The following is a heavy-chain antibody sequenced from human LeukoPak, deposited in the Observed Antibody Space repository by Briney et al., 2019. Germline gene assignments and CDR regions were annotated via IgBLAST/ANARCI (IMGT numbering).Heavy chain of an antibody. D-gene: IGHD1-26*01. J-gene: IGHJ4*02. V-gene: IGHV4-38-2*02. CDR3: ARGGPSGSHTAY. CDR2: INHSGST. Sequence: SETLSLTCTVSGYSISSGYYWGWIRQPPGKRLGWIGSINHSGSTYYNPSLRSRVTISVDTSKNQFSLKLSSVTAADTAVYSCARGGPSGSHTAYWGQGTLVTVSS. CDR1: GYSISSGYY.